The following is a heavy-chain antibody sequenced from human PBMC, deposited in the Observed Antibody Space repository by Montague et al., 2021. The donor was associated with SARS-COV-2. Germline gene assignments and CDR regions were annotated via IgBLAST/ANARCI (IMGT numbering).Heavy chain of an antibody. CDR2: TYYRSKWYN. D-gene: IGHD1-26*01. Sequence: CAISGDSVSRNRAAWNWIRRAPSRGREWLGRTYYRSKWYNDYAVAVKSRITINPDTSKNQISLQLNSVTPEDTAVYYCARTSASSDYWGQGTLVTVSS. J-gene: IGHJ4*02. V-gene: IGHV6-1*01. CDR1: GDSVSRNRAA. CDR3: ARTSASSDY.